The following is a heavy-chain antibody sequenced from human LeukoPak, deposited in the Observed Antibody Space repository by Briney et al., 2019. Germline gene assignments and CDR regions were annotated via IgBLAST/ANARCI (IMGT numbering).Heavy chain of an antibody. CDR1: GFTFSSYG. CDR2: IRYDGSNK. D-gene: IGHD3-22*01. V-gene: IGHV3-30*02. Sequence: GGSLRLSCAASGFTFSSYGMHWVRQAPGKGLEWVAFIRYDGSNKYYAASVRGRFTLSRDNSKNTLYLQRHSLRAEATVFYYCASGYDYDSSGYYGGGNFDYWGQGTLVTVSS. CDR3: ASGYDYDSSGYYGGGNFDY. J-gene: IGHJ4*02.